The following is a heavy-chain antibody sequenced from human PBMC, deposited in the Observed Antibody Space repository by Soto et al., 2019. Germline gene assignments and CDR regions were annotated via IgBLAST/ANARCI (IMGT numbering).Heavy chain of an antibody. D-gene: IGHD6-6*01. CDR3: ARGIGARQNYFDN. J-gene: IGHJ4*02. Sequence: EVQLVESGGGLVQPGGSLRLSCAASGFTFNYYIMNWVRQAPGKGLEWVSYISSSGNTIYYAVSVKGRFTISRDNVKNSLYLQMNSLKAEDTAVYYCARGIGARQNYFDNWGQGTLVTVSS. CDR2: ISSSGNTI. CDR1: GFTFNYYI. V-gene: IGHV3-48*01.